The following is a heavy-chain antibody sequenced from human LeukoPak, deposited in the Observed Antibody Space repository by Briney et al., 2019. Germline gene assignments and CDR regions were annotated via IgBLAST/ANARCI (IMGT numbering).Heavy chain of an antibody. D-gene: IGHD3-16*02. Sequence: ASVKVSCKASGYTFTSYDINWVRQATGQGLEWMGWMNPNSGNTGSAQRFQGRITMTRDTSISTAYMELSSLRPEDTAVYYCARGPLVNLPSSFDPWGQGTLVTVSS. CDR1: GYTFTSYD. CDR3: ARGPLVNLPSSFDP. CDR2: MNPNSGNT. V-gene: IGHV1-8*01. J-gene: IGHJ5*02.